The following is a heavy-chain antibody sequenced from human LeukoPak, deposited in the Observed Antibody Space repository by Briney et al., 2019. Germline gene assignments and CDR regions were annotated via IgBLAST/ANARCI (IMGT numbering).Heavy chain of an antibody. J-gene: IGHJ5*02. V-gene: IGHV3-23*01. Sequence: GGSLRLSCAASGFTLSSYAMSWVRLAPGKGLEWVSAISGSGGSTYYADSVKGRFTISRDNSKNTLYPQMNSLRAEDTAVYYCAKQVELRYFDWWFDPWGQGTLVTVSS. D-gene: IGHD3-9*01. CDR2: ISGSGGST. CDR3: AKQVELRYFDWWFDP. CDR1: GFTLSSYA.